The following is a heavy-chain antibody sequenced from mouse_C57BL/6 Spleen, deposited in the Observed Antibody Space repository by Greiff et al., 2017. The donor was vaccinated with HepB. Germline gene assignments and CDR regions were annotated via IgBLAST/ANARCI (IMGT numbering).Heavy chain of an antibody. Sequence: VKLQESGPELVKPGASVKISCKASGYAFSSSWMNWVKQRPGKGLEWIGRIYPGDGDTNYNGKFKGKATLTADKSSSTAYMQLSSLTSEDSAVYFCARGTAQALYYAMDYWGQGTSVTVSS. J-gene: IGHJ4*01. CDR2: IYPGDGDT. CDR1: GYAFSSSW. CDR3: ARGTAQALYYAMDY. D-gene: IGHD3-2*02. V-gene: IGHV1-82*01.